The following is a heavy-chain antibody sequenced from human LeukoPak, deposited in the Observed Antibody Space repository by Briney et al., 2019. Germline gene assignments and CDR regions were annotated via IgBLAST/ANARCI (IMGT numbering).Heavy chain of an antibody. D-gene: IGHD4/OR15-4a*01. CDR3: VTDRGAWYYGIDV. CDR1: GNTLTELS. J-gene: IGHJ6*02. Sequence: GASVKVSCKVSGNTLTELSMYWVRQAPGKGVGWVGGFDREDAEAIYAQKLQGRVTMTEDMSTDTAYMELSSLRSEDTAVYYCVTDRGAWYYGIDVWGQGTTVTVSS. V-gene: IGHV1-24*01. CDR2: FDREDAEA.